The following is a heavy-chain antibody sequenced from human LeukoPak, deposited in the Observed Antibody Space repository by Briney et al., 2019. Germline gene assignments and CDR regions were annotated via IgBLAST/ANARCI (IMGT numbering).Heavy chain of an antibody. Sequence: SETLSLTCVVYGRLSCGYYSCWIRQPPGKGLEWIGEINHSGSTNYNPSLKSRVTISVDTSKNQFSLKLSSVTAADTAVYYCASGADSSGYYSIINFDYWGQGTLVTVSS. J-gene: IGHJ4*02. CDR3: ASGADSSGYYSIINFDY. D-gene: IGHD3-22*01. CDR2: INHSGST. CDR1: GRLSCGYY. V-gene: IGHV4-34*01.